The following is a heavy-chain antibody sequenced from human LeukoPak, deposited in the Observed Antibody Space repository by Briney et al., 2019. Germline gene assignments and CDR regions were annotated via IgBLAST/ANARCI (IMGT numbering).Heavy chain of an antibody. CDR3: ARPPTVYDAFDI. CDR1: GYSISSGYY. J-gene: IGHJ3*02. Sequence: PSETLSLTCAVSGYSISSGYYWGWIRQPPGKGLEWIGSIHHSGSTYYNPSLKSRVTISVDTSKNQFSLKLSSVTAADTAVYYCARPPTVYDAFDIWGQGTMVTVSS. D-gene: IGHD4-17*01. V-gene: IGHV4-38-2*01. CDR2: IHHSGST.